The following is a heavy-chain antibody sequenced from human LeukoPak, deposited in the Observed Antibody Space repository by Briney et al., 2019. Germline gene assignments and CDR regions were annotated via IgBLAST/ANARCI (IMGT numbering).Heavy chain of an antibody. CDR3: ARRELVGELYDGDY. J-gene: IGHJ4*02. Sequence: SETLSLTCTVSGGSISSSSYYWGWIRQPPGKGLEWIGSIYYSGSTYYNPSLKSRVTISVDTSKNQFSLKLSSVTAADTAVYYCARRELVGELYDGDYWGQGTLVTVSS. D-gene: IGHD3-16*01. CDR2: IYYSGST. V-gene: IGHV4-39*01. CDR1: GGSISSSSYY.